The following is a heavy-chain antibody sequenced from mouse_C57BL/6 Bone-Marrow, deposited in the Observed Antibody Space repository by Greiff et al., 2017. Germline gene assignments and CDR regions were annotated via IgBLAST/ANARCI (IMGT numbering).Heavy chain of an antibody. CDR2: FYPGSGSI. D-gene: IGHD2-4*01. CDR3: ARHERYYDYEGYFDY. Sequence: QVQLKESGAELVKPGASVKLSCKASGYIFTEYTIHWVKQRSGQGLEWIGWFYPGSGSIKYNERFKDKATLTADTSSNTVYMELSRLTSEDSAVYFCARHERYYDYEGYFDYWGQGTTLTVSS. CDR1: GYIFTEYT. J-gene: IGHJ2*01. V-gene: IGHV1-62-2*01.